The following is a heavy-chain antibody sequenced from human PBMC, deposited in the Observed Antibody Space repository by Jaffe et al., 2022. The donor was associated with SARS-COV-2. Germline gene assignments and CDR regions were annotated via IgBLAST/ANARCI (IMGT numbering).Heavy chain of an antibody. V-gene: IGHV5-51*01. Sequence: EVQLVQSGAEVKKPGESLKISCKGSGYRFTSYWIGWVRQMPGKGLEWMGLIHPADSDTTYSPSFEGHVTISVDKSINTAYLQLSSLKASDTAMYYCATRYSGYLVWGRGTTVTVSS. D-gene: IGHD5-12*01. CDR1: GYRFTSYW. CDR2: IHPADSDT. J-gene: IGHJ6*04. CDR3: ATRYSGYLV.